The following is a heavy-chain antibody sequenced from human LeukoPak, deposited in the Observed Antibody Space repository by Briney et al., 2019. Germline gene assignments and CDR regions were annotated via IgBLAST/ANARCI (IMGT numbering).Heavy chain of an antibody. Sequence: GGSLRLSCTASGFTFGDYAMSWVRQAPGKGLEWVGFIRSKAYGGTTEYAASVKGRFTISRDDSKSIAYLQMNSLKTEDTAVYYCTRLPITMVRGVPKNYYFDYRGQGTLVTVSS. D-gene: IGHD3-10*01. J-gene: IGHJ4*02. CDR2: IRSKAYGGTT. CDR1: GFTFGDYA. V-gene: IGHV3-49*04. CDR3: TRLPITMVRGVPKNYYFDY.